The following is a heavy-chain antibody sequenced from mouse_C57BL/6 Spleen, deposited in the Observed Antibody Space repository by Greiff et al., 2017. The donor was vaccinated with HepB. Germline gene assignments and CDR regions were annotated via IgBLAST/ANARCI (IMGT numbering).Heavy chain of an antibody. Sequence: EVKLVESGPELVKPGASVKISCKASGYSFTDYNMNWVKQSNGKSLEWIGVINPNYGTTSYNQKFKGKATLTVDQSSSTSYMQLNSLTSEDSAVYYCARRLGGYYAMYYWGQGTSVTVSS. J-gene: IGHJ4*01. V-gene: IGHV1-39*01. CDR1: GYSFTDYN. D-gene: IGHD3-2*02. CDR3: ARRLGGYYAMYY. CDR2: INPNYGTT.